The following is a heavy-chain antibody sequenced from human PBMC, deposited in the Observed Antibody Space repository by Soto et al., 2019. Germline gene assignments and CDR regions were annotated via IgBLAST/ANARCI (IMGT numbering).Heavy chain of an antibody. Sequence: QVQLVESGGGVVQPGRSLRLSCAASGFTFSSYAMHWVRQAPGKGLEWVAVISYDGSNKYYADSVRGRFTVSRDNSKNTLYLQMSSLRAEDTAVYYCAHTARDYDFWSGYYLSGLDYWGQGTLVTVSS. CDR3: AHTARDYDFWSGYYLSGLDY. CDR2: ISYDGSNK. D-gene: IGHD3-3*01. J-gene: IGHJ4*02. V-gene: IGHV3-30-3*01. CDR1: GFTFSSYA.